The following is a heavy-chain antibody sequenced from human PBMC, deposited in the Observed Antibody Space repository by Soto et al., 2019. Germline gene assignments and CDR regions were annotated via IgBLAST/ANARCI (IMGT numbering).Heavy chain of an antibody. CDR2: ISSSSSTI. CDR3: ARLSGYIVVVPAAFDY. D-gene: IGHD2-2*01. CDR1: GFTFSSYS. J-gene: IGHJ4*02. Sequence: GGSLRLSCAASGFTFSSYSMNWVRQAPGKGLEWVSYISSSSSTIYYADSVKGRFTISRDNAKNSLYLQMNSLRAEDTAVYYCARLSGYIVVVPAAFDYWGQGTLVTVSS. V-gene: IGHV3-48*01.